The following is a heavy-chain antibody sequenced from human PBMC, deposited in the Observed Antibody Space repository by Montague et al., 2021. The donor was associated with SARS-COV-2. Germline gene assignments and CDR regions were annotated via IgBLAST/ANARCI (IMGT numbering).Heavy chain of an antibody. J-gene: IGHJ6*03. V-gene: IGHV4-34*01. D-gene: IGHD3-10*01. Sequence: SETLSLTCAVHGGSFSTYSWNWIHQPPGKGLEWIGEIHHGGSTNYNPSLKSRVTISADTSKNQFSLKLTSVAAADTAVYYCVRLGDGVVPSPILGVGPYYSSYYMDVWGKGTTVTVSS. CDR2: IHHGGST. CDR1: GGSFSTYS. CDR3: VRLGDGVVPSPILGVGPYYSSYYMDV.